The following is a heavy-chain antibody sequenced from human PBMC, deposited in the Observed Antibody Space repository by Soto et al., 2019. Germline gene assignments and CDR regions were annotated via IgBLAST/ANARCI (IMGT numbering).Heavy chain of an antibody. V-gene: IGHV4-30-4*01. J-gene: IGHJ4*02. CDR3: ARVLDDFWSGYRVYYFDY. D-gene: IGHD3-3*01. CDR1: GGSISSGDYY. Sequence: TSETLSLTCTVSGGSISSGDYYWSWIRQPPGKGLEWIGYIYYSGSTYYNPSLKSRVTISVDTSKNQFSLKLSSVTAADTAVYYCARVLDDFWSGYRVYYFDYWGQGTLVTVSS. CDR2: IYYSGST.